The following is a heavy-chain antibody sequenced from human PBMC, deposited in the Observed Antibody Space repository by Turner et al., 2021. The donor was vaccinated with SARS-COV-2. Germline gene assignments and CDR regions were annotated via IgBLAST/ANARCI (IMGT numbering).Heavy chain of an antibody. D-gene: IGHD2-2*01. CDR2: IYSGGST. J-gene: IGHJ4*02. Sequence: EVQLVESGGGLVQPGGSLRLSCAASGFTVSSNYMNWVRHAPGKGLEWVSVIYSGGSTYYADSVKGRFTISRDNSKNTLYLQMNSLRAEDTALYYCARDLGGTSSLGGYFDYWGQGTLVTVSS. CDR1: GFTVSSNY. CDR3: ARDLGGTSSLGGYFDY. V-gene: IGHV3-66*02.